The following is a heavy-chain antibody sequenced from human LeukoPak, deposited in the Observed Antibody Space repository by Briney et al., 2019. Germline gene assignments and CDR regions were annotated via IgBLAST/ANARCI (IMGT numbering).Heavy chain of an antibody. CDR1: GFTFSSYA. J-gene: IGHJ6*02. D-gene: IGHD3-10*01. V-gene: IGHV3-30-3*01. Sequence: HPGRSLRLSCAASGFTFSSYAMHWVRQAPGKGLEWVAVISYDGSNKYYADSVKGRFTISRDNSKNTLYLQMNSLRAEDTAVYYCAKDPGVLLWFGETYGMDVWGQGTTVTVSS. CDR3: AKDPGVLLWFGETYGMDV. CDR2: ISYDGSNK.